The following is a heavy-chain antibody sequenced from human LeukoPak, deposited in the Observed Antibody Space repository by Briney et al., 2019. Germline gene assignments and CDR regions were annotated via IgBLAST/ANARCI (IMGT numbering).Heavy chain of an antibody. J-gene: IGHJ4*02. CDR2: INPGGDST. D-gene: IGHD2-21*01. CDR1: GYTFISYN. Sequence: ASVKVSCKASGYTFISYNMHWVRQAPGQGLEWMGVINPGGDSTSYAQKFQGRVTMTRDTSTSTVYTELSSLRSEDTAVYYCARALSYSPVDYWGQGTLVTVSS. V-gene: IGHV1-46*01. CDR3: ARALSYSPVDY.